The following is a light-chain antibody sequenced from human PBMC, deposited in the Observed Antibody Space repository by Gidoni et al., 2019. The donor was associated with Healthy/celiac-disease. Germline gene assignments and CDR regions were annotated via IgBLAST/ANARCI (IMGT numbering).Light chain of an antibody. Sequence: EIVMTQSPATLSVSPGERATLSCRASQSVSSTLAWYQQKPGQAHPLRIYGASTRATGIPARFSGSGSVTEFTLTISSLQSEDFAVYYCQQCNNWPPLTFGGGTKVEIK. CDR3: QQCNNWPPLT. V-gene: IGKV3-15*01. CDR2: GAS. J-gene: IGKJ4*01. CDR1: QSVSST.